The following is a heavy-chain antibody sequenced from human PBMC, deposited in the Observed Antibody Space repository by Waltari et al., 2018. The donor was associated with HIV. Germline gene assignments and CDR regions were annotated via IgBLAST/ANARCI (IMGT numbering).Heavy chain of an antibody. Sequence: QLQLQESGPGLVKPSETLSLTCTVSGGSISSSSYYWGWIRQPPGKGLEWLGSIYYSGITYYNPSLKSRVARSVDTSKNQVSLRLTSVTAADTGLYYCVRHAAEVRPDFGWILAGVFEPWGLGTQVIVS. CDR1: GGSISSSSYY. D-gene: IGHD6-19*01. V-gene: IGHV4-39*01. CDR2: IYYSGIT. J-gene: IGHJ1*01. CDR3: VRHAAEVRPDFGWILAGVFEP.